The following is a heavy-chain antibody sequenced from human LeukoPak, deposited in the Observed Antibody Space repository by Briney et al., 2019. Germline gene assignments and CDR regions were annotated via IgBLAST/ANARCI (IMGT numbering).Heavy chain of an antibody. J-gene: IGHJ4*02. CDR2: INPSGGST. D-gene: IGHD3-22*01. V-gene: IGHV1-46*01. CDR3: ARDSPPYDSSGYYYSATPEY. CDR1: GYTFTSYY. Sequence: GASVKVSCKASGYTFTSYYMHWVRQAPGQGLEWMGIINPSGGSTSYAQKFQGRVTMIRDTSTSTVYMELSSLRSEDTAVYYCARDSPPYDSSGYYYSATPEYWGQGTLVTVSS.